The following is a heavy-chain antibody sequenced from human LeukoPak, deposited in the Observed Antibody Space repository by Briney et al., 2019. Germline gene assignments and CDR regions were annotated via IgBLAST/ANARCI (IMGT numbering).Heavy chain of an antibody. CDR3: ATPLIESPSY. CDR1: GFAFTSYN. D-gene: IGHD3-16*01. J-gene: IGHJ4*02. Sequence: GGSLRLSCEAFGFAFTSYNMNWVRQAPGKGLEWVSSISSSTNYIHYADSVKGRFTISRDNAKNTLYLQMNSLRAEDTAVYYCATPLIESPSYWGQGTLVTVSS. V-gene: IGHV3-21*01. CDR2: ISSSTNYI.